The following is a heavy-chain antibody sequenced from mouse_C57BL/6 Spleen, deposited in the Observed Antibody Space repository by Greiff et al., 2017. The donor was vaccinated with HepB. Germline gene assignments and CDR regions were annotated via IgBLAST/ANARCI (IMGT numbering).Heavy chain of an antibody. CDR1: GYAFSSYW. Sequence: VQGVESGAELVKPGASVKISCKASGYAFSSYWMNWVKQRPGKGLEWIGQIYPGDGDTNYNGKFKGKATLTADKSSSTAYMQLSSLTSEDSAVYFCASLLMMDYWGQGTSVTVSS. J-gene: IGHJ4*01. CDR2: IYPGDGDT. D-gene: IGHD1-1*01. CDR3: ASLLMMDY. V-gene: IGHV1-80*01.